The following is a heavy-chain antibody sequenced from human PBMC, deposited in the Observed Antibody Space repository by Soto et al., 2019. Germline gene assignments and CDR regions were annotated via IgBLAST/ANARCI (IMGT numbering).Heavy chain of an antibody. CDR3: TSKPGITGYYYYYMDV. J-gene: IGHJ6*03. Sequence: GGSLRLSCAASGFTFSGSAMHWVRQASGKGLEWVGRIRSKANSYATAYAASVKGRFTISRDDSKNTAYLQMNSLKTEDTAVYYCTSKPGITGYYYYYMDVWGKGTTVTVSS. V-gene: IGHV3-73*01. CDR2: IRSKANSYAT. D-gene: IGHD3-16*01. CDR1: GFTFSGSA.